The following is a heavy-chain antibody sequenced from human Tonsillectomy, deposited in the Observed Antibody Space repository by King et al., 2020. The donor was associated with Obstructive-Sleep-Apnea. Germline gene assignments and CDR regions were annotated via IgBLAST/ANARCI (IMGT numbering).Heavy chain of an antibody. CDR2: ISWNGGST. V-gene: IGHV3-43*01. CDR3: AKDVALERYYGSGRPYYYGMDV. Sequence: DVQLVESGGVVVQPGGSLRLSCAASGFTFDDYTMHWVRQAPGKGLEWVSLISWNGGSTYYADSLMGRFTISRDNSKNSLYLQMNSLKTEDTALYYCAKDVALERYYGSGRPYYYGMDVCGKGTTVTVSS. D-gene: IGHD3-10*01. CDR1: GFTFDDYT. J-gene: IGHJ6*04.